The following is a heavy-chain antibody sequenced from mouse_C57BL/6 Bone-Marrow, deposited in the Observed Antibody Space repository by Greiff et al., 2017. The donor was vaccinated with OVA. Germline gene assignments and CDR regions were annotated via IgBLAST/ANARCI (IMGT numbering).Heavy chain of an antibody. CDR1: GFTFSSYA. D-gene: IGHD4-1*01. CDR2: ISDGGSYT. Sequence: DVKLVESGGGLVKPGGSLKLSCAASGFTFSSYATSWVRQTPEKRLEWVATISDGGSYTYYPDNVKGRFTISRDNAKNNLYLQMSHLKSEDTAMYYCAREGTGTAWFAYWGQGTLVTVSA. V-gene: IGHV5-4*01. J-gene: IGHJ3*01. CDR3: AREGTGTAWFAY.